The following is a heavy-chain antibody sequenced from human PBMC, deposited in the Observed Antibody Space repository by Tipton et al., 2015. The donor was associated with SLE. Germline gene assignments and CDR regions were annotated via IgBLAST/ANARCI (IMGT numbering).Heavy chain of an antibody. CDR2: IYHSGST. Sequence: TLSLTCTVSGGSISSGYYWGWMRQPPGKGLEWIGSIYHSGSTNYKPSFKSRVTISVDTSKNQYSLRLTSVTAADTAVYYCARQLTSGYYYEFGYWGQGMLVTVSS. CDR1: GGSISSGYY. D-gene: IGHD3-22*01. V-gene: IGHV4-38-2*02. CDR3: ARQLTSGYYYEFGY. J-gene: IGHJ4*02.